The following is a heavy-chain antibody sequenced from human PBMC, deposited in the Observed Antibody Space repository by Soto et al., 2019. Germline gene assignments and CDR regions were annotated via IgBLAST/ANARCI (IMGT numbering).Heavy chain of an antibody. CDR3: ARHAVVAAHYSYGMDV. Sequence: SLKISCKGSGYSFTSYWISWVRQMPGKGLEWMGRIDPSDSYTNYSPSFQGHVTISADKSISTAYLQWSSLKASDTAMYYCARHAVVAAHYSYGMDVWGQGTTVTVAS. J-gene: IGHJ6*02. D-gene: IGHD2-15*01. CDR1: GYSFTSYW. CDR2: IDPSDSYT. V-gene: IGHV5-10-1*01.